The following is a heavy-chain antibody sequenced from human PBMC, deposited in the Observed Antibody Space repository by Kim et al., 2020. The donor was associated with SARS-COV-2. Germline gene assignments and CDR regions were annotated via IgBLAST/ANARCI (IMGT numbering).Heavy chain of an antibody. Sequence: GGSLRLSCAASGFTFSSYSMNWVRQAPGKGLEWVSSISSSSSYIYYADSVKGRFTISRDNAKNSLYLQMNSLRAEDTAVYYCARETRHSGSYYNWFDPWGQGTLVTVSS. J-gene: IGHJ5*02. CDR3: ARETRHSGSYYNWFDP. V-gene: IGHV3-21*01. CDR2: ISSSSSYI. D-gene: IGHD3-10*01. CDR1: GFTFSSYS.